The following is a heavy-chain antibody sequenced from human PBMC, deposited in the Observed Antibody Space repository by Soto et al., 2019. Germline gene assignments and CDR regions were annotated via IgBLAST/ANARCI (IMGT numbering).Heavy chain of an antibody. D-gene: IGHD3-10*01. CDR2: ISFDGSTE. V-gene: IGHV3-30-3*01. Sequence: QMQLVESGGGVVQPGRSLRLSCAASGFTFISYAMHWVRQAPGKGLEWVAVISFDGSTEYYADSVKGRFTISRDNSKNTGYLQMNSLRSEDTAVYYCARSRHGSGSYTHFYYGLDVWGQGTTVTVSS. CDR1: GFTFISYA. J-gene: IGHJ6*02. CDR3: ARSRHGSGSYTHFYYGLDV.